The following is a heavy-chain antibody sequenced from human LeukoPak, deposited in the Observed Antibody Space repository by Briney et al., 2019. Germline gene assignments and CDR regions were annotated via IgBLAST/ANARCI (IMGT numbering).Heavy chain of an antibody. CDR2: MYCSGST. Sequence: SETLSLTCTVSGGSISSHYWSWIRQAPGKGLEWIGYMYCSGSTNYNPSLKSRVTISVDTSKNQFSLKLSSVTAADTAVYYCARLIGDIAVSGTSWFDPWGQGTLVTVSS. J-gene: IGHJ5*02. V-gene: IGHV4-59*11. D-gene: IGHD6-19*01. CDR3: ARLIGDIAVSGTSWFDP. CDR1: GGSISSHY.